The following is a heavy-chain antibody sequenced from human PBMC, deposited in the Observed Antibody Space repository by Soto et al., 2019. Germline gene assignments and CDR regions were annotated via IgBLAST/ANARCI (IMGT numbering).Heavy chain of an antibody. CDR2: IYYSGST. J-gene: IGHJ4*02. CDR1: GGSISGYY. Sequence: SETLSLTCTASGGSISGYYWSWIRQPPGKGLEWMGYIYYSGSTNHNPSLKSRVTMLVNTSMNQFSLRLSLVTAADTVVYYCARRYCSSASCYSSFDYWGRGTLVTVSS. D-gene: IGHD2-2*01. CDR3: ARRYCSSASCYSSFDY. V-gene: IGHV4-59*08.